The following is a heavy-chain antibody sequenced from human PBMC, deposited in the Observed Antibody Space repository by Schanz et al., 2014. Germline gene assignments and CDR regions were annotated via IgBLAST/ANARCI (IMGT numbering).Heavy chain of an antibody. CDR2: ISGTTTYT. J-gene: IGHJ4*02. Sequence: VQLLDSGGGLVQPGGSLRLSCAASGFTFSDYYMSWIRQAPGKGLEWVSYISGTTTYTNYADSVKGRFTISRDNSRNTLYLQMNSLRTEDTAVYYCASPSGYSDYGAYFDFWGQGTLVTVSS. CDR3: ASPSGYSDYGAYFDF. CDR1: GFTFSDYY. V-gene: IGHV3-11*03. D-gene: IGHD5-12*01.